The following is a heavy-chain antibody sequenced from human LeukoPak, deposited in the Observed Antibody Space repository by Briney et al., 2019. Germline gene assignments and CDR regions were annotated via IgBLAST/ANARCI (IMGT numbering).Heavy chain of an antibody. V-gene: IGHV3-48*03. J-gene: IGHJ6*02. D-gene: IGHD3-10*01. CDR3: ARDRSTRYGSGMPSAMDV. Sequence: GGSLRLSCAASGFTFSSYEMNWVRQAPGKGLEWVSYIRSSVNTIYYADSVKGRFTISRDNAKNSLYLQMNSLRAEDTAVYYCARDRSTRYGSGMPSAMDVWGQGTTVTVSS. CDR2: IRSSVNTI. CDR1: GFTFSSYE.